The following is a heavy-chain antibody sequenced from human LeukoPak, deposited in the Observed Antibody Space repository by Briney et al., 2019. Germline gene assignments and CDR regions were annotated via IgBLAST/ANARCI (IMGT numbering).Heavy chain of an antibody. CDR3: ARDVAVAGTAGTNWFDP. D-gene: IGHD6-19*01. CDR1: GFTFSSYN. J-gene: IGHJ5*02. V-gene: IGHV3-48*01. Sequence: PGGSLRLSCAASGFTFSSYNMNWVRQAPGKGLEWVSYISSSSSTIYYADSVKGRFTISRDNAKNSLYLQMNSLRAEDTAMYYCARDVAVAGTAGTNWFDPWGQGTLVTVSS. CDR2: ISSSSSTI.